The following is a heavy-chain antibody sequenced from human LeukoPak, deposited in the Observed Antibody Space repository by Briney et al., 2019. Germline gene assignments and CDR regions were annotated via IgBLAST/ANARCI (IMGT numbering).Heavy chain of an antibody. D-gene: IGHD1-14*01. J-gene: IGHJ5*02. CDR2: IYSGGST. V-gene: IGHV3-66*01. CDR1: GLTVINNY. Sequence: PGGSLRLSCAPSGLTVINNYMSCVRQAPGKGLEWVSVIYSGGSTYYADSVKGRFTISRDNSKNTLYLQMNSLRAEDAAVYYCARDRTAGLNWFDPWGQGTLVTVSS. CDR3: ARDRTAGLNWFDP.